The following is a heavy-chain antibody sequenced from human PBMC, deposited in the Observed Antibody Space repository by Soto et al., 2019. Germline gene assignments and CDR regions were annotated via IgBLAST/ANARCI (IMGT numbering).Heavy chain of an antibody. J-gene: IGHJ5*02. D-gene: IGHD2-2*01. V-gene: IGHV1-69*02. Sequence: ASVKVSCKASGGTLSSYTISWVRQAPGQGLEWMGRIIPILGIANYAQKFQGRVTITADKSTSTAYMELSSLRSEDTAVYYCARAYWGSTSTNWFDPWGQGTLVTVSS. CDR2: IIPILGIA. CDR3: ARAYWGSTSTNWFDP. CDR1: GGTLSSYT.